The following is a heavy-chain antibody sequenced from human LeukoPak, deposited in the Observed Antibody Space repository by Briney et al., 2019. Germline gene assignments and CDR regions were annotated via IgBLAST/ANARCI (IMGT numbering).Heavy chain of an antibody. CDR3: ARSGSGSGSYGRDYYYYYGMDV. J-gene: IGHJ6*02. CDR2: IYSGGST. Sequence: GGSLRLSCAASGFTVGSNYMSWVRQAPGKGLEWVSVIYSGGSTYYADSVKGRFTISRHNSKNTLYLQMNSLRAEDTAVYYCARSGSGSGSYGRDYYYYYGMDVWGRGTTVTVSS. CDR1: GFTVGSNY. D-gene: IGHD3-10*01. V-gene: IGHV3-53*04.